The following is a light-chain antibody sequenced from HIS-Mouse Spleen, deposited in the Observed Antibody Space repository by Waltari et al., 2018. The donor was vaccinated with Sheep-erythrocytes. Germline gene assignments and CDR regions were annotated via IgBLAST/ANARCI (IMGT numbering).Light chain of an antibody. Sequence: SALTQPAYVSGSPGQFITISCTGTSSDVGSYNLVPWYQQHPGKARQLMIYEGRKRPSGVPNRFSGSKSGNAASLTISGLQAEDEADYYCCSYAGSSTPWVFGGGTKLTVL. CDR2: EGR. CDR1: SSDVGSYNL. V-gene: IGLV2-23*01. J-gene: IGLJ3*02. CDR3: CSYAGSSTPWV.